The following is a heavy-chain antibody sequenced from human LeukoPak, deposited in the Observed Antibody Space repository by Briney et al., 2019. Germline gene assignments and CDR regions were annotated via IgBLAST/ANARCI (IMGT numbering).Heavy chain of an antibody. CDR2: ISSSSSYI. V-gene: IGHV3-21*01. J-gene: IGHJ3*02. Sequence: GGSLRLSCAASGFTFSSYSMNWVRQAPGKGLEWVSSISSSSSYIYYADSVKGRFTISRDNAKNSLYLQMNSLRAEDTAVYYCARDRYYDILTGYPPDAFDIWGQGTMVTVSS. CDR1: GFTFSSYS. CDR3: ARDRYYDILTGYPPDAFDI. D-gene: IGHD3-9*01.